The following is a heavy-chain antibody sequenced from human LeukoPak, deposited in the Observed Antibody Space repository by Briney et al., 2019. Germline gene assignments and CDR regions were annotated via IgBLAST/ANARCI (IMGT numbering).Heavy chain of an antibody. Sequence: SETLSLTCAVYGGSFSGYYWSWIRQPPGKGLEWIGEINHSGSTNYNPSLKSRVTISVDTSKNQFSLKLSSVTAADTAVYYCARGVVTPHYWGQGTLVTVSS. CDR1: GGSFSGYY. J-gene: IGHJ4*02. CDR2: INHSGST. D-gene: IGHD4-23*01. V-gene: IGHV4-34*01. CDR3: ARGVVTPHY.